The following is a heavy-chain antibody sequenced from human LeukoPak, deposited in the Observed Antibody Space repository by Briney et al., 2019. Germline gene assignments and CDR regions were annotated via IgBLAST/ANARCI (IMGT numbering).Heavy chain of an antibody. CDR3: ARDWRSGYSIDN. CDR2: ITWNAEKT. V-gene: IGHV3-20*04. Sequence: PGGSLRLSCAASGFTFDDYGMSWVRLAPGRGLEWVSGITWNAEKTAYAEAVKGRFTISRDNAKNSLYLQMNSLSAEDTALYYCARDWRSGYSIDNWGQGTLVTVSS. J-gene: IGHJ4*02. D-gene: IGHD6-19*01. CDR1: GFTFDDYG.